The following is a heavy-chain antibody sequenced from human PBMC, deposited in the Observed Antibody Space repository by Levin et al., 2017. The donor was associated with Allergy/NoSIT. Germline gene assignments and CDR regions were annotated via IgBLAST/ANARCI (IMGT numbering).Heavy chain of an antibody. J-gene: IGHJ3*01. CDR3: ATEDTTMIMFDL. CDR1: GYTLTELS. V-gene: IGHV1-24*01. CDR2: FDPEESET. D-gene: IGHD5-18*01. Sequence: PAASVKVSCKVYGYTLTELSINWVRQAPGKGLEWMGGFDPEESETIYAQKFQGRVTMTEDTFTDTAYMELSSLRSEDTAVYYCATEDTTMIMFDLWGQGTAVTVSS.